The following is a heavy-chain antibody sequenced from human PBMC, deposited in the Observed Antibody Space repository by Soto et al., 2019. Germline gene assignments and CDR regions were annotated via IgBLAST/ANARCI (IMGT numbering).Heavy chain of an antibody. CDR3: ASIAHQGNNNHYYGMDV. CDR2: IIPIFGTA. D-gene: IGHD6-13*01. V-gene: IGHV1-69*01. J-gene: IGHJ6*02. CDR1: GGTFSSYA. Sequence: QVQLVQSGAEVKKPGSSVKVSCKASGGTFSSYAISWVRQAPGQGLEWMGGIIPIFGTANYAQKFQGRVTITADEATSPAYMELSSGRYAQTAVYYCASIAHQGNNNHYYGMDVWGQETTVPVSS.